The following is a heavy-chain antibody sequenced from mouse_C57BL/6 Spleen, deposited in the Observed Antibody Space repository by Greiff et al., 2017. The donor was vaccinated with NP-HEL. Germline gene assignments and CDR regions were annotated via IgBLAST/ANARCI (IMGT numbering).Heavy chain of an antibody. Sequence: QVQLQQPGAELVMPGASVKLSCKASGYTFTSYWMHWVKQRPGQGLEWIGEIDPSDSYTNYNQKFKGKSTLTVDKSSSTAYMQLSSLTSEDSAVYYCARGENHGDYFDYWGQGTTLTVSS. J-gene: IGHJ2*01. CDR3: ARGENHGDYFDY. CDR1: GYTFTSYW. D-gene: IGHD2-2*01. V-gene: IGHV1-69*01. CDR2: IDPSDSYT.